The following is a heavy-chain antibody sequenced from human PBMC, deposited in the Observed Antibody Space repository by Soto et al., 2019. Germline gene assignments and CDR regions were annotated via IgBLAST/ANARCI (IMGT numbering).Heavy chain of an antibody. V-gene: IGHV3-74*01. Sequence: GGSLRLSCAASGFTFSSYWMHWVRQAPGEGLVWVSRINSDGSSTSYADSVKGRFTISRDNAKNTLYLQMNSLRAEDTAVYYCARETTGTTSYYYMDVWGKGTTVTVSS. D-gene: IGHD1-1*01. CDR1: GFTFSSYW. CDR3: ARETTGTTSYYYMDV. J-gene: IGHJ6*03. CDR2: INSDGSST.